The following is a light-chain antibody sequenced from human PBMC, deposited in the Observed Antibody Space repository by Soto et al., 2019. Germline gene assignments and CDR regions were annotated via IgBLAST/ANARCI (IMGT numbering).Light chain of an antibody. V-gene: IGKV3D-20*01. CDR2: NAS. CDR1: QSINDNY. CDR3: QQYSNLPPNT. J-gene: IGKJ2*01. Sequence: ETVLTQSPATLSLSPGARATLSCGASQSINDNYLAWYHQKPGRAPGLPIYNASTRATGIQDRFSGSGSGTDFTLTISRLEPEDFAMYYCQQYSNLPPNTFGQGTKVEIK.